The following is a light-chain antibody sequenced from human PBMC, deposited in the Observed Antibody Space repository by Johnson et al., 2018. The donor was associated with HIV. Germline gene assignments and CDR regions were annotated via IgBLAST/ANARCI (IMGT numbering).Light chain of an antibody. CDR2: ENN. J-gene: IGLJ1*01. CDR3: GTWDSSLSAVYV. CDR1: SSNIGNSY. Sequence: QSVLTQPPSVSAAPGQKVTISCSGSSSNIGNSYVSWYQQLPGTAPKLLIYENNKRPSGIPDRFSGSKSGTSATLGITGLQTGDEADYYCGTWDSSLSAVYVFGTGTKVTVL. V-gene: IGLV1-51*02.